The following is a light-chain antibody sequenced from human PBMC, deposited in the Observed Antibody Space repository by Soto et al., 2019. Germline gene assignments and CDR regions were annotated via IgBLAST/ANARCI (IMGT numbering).Light chain of an antibody. CDR2: AAS. V-gene: IGKV1-8*01. Sequence: AVLLTQSPSSFSASTGDSATITCRASQDIHNYLAWYQQVPGKAPKLLLYAASILQTGVPSRFSGSGSGTDFTLTIDGLQSEDFATYFCQHYYNYPWTLGQGTTVE. CDR1: QDIHNY. CDR3: QHYYNYPWT. J-gene: IGKJ1*01.